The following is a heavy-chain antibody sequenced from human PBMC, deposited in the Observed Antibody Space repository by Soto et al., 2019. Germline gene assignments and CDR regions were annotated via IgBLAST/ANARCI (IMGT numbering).Heavy chain of an antibody. Sequence: QVQLVESGGNVVQPGRSLRLSCAASGFSFSSHGMHWVRQAPGKGLEWVAHLWAGGNIRYYAYSVKGRFTISSDHSKNTLYLQMDSLGAEDTAVYCARDAQHLANYGMDVWGQGTTVTVSS. CDR1: GFSFSSHG. V-gene: IGHV3-33*01. CDR3: ARDAQHLANYGMDV. D-gene: IGHD3-3*02. CDR2: LWAGGNIR. J-gene: IGHJ6*02.